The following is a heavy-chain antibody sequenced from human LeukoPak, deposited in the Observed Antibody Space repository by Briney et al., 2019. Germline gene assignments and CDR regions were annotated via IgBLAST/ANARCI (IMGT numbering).Heavy chain of an antibody. J-gene: IGHJ3*01. CDR3: AKDVRSTERGGGAFDV. CDR1: GFTFSNYG. CDR2: IRFDGTKK. Sequence: GGSLRLSCAASGFTFSNYGMHWVRQAPGKGLECVTFIRFDGTKKYYADSVKGRFTISRDNSKNTLYLQMNSLRAEDTAVYFCAKDVRSTERGGGAFDVWGQGTMVPVSS. D-gene: IGHD3-10*02. V-gene: IGHV3-30*02.